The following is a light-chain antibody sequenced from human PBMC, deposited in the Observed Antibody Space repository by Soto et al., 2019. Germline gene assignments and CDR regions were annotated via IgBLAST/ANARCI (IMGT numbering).Light chain of an antibody. V-gene: IGLV2-14*01. Sequence: LTQPASVSGSPGQSITISCTGTSSDVGAYDYVSWYQQHPGKAPKYLIYEVSNRPSGISDRFSGSKSRTTASLTISALQAEDEADYYCSSYTTTDPYVFGTGTKVTVL. CDR3: SSYTTTDPYV. J-gene: IGLJ1*01. CDR2: EVS. CDR1: SSDVGAYDY.